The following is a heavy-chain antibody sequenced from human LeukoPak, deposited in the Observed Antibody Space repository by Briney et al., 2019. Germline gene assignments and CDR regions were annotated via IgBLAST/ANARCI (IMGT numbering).Heavy chain of an antibody. J-gene: IGHJ4*02. Sequence: GGSLKLSCATSGFTFSSYEMNWVRQAPGKGLEWVSYISSSGSTIYYADSVKGRFTISRDNAKNSLYLQMNSLRAEDTAVYYCARKETAMDPFDYWGQGTLVTVSS. D-gene: IGHD5-18*01. V-gene: IGHV3-48*03. CDR3: ARKETAMDPFDY. CDR2: ISSSGSTI. CDR1: GFTFSSYE.